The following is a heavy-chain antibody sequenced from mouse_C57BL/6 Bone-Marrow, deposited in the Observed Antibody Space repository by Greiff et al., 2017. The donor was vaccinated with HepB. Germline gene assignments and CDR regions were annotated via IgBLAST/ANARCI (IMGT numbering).Heavy chain of an antibody. Sequence: EVQGVESGGGLVKPGGSLKLSCAASGFTFSDYGMHWVRQAPEKGLEWVAYISSGSSTIYYADTEKGRFTISRDNAKNTLFLKMTSLRSEDTAMYYCARGGWLRGAMDYWGQGTSVTVSS. CDR2: ISSGSSTI. CDR1: GFTFSDYG. J-gene: IGHJ4*01. V-gene: IGHV5-17*01. D-gene: IGHD2-2*01. CDR3: ARGGWLRGAMDY.